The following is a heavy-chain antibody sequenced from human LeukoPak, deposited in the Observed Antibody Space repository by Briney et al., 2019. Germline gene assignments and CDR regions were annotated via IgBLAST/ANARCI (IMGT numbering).Heavy chain of an antibody. D-gene: IGHD3-10*01. J-gene: IGHJ4*02. Sequence: GGSLRLSCAASGLTFSSHSMNWVRQAPGKGLEWVGFIRSKAYGGTTENAASVKGRFTISRDDSKSIAYLQMNSLKTEDTAVYYCTGSFGELTFFDYWGLGTLVTVSS. V-gene: IGHV3-49*04. CDR1: GLTFSSHS. CDR2: IRSKAYGGTT. CDR3: TGSFGELTFFDY.